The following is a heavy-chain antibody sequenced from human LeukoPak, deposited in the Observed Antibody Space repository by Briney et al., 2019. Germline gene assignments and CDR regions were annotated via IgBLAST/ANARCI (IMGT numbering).Heavy chain of an antibody. CDR1: GYTFTGCY. CDR3: AREGHSGYDWSRFDY. D-gene: IGHD5-12*01. J-gene: IGHJ4*02. CDR2: INPNSGGT. V-gene: IGHV1-2*06. Sequence: ASVKVSCKASGYTFTGCYMHWVRQAPGQGREWMGRINPNSGGTNYAQKFQGRVTMTRDTSISTAYMELSRLRSDDTAVYYCAREGHSGYDWSRFDYWGQGTLVTVSS.